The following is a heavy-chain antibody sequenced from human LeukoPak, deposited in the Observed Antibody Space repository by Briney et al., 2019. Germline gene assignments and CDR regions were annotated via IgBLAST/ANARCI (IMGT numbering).Heavy chain of an antibody. D-gene: IGHD2-21*02. CDR2: IDTSSTI. CDR3: AKDHANTPVVTN. CDR1: GFTFSSYS. V-gene: IGHV3-48*01. Sequence: PGGSLRLSCAASGFTFSSYSMNWVRQAPGKGLEWVSYIDTSSTIYYADSVTGRFTVSRDNSKNTVDLQMNNLRVDDTAIYYCAKDHANTPVVTNWGQGILVSVSS. J-gene: IGHJ4*02.